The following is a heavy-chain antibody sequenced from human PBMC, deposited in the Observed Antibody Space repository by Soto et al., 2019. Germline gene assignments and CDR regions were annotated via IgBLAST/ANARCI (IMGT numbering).Heavy chain of an antibody. CDR3: AKNPYYYDSTVQASDI. CDR2: ISYDGSNK. D-gene: IGHD3-22*01. V-gene: IGHV3-30*18. J-gene: IGHJ3*02. CDR1: GFTFSSYG. Sequence: SLRLSCAASGFTFSSYGMHWVRQAPGKGLEWVAVISYDGSNKYYADSVKGRFTISRDNSKNTLYLQMNSLRAEDTAVYYCAKNPYYYDSTVQASDIWCQGTMVTVSS.